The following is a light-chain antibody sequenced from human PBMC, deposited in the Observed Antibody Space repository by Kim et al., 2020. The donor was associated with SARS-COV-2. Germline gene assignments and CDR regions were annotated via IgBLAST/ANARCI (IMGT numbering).Light chain of an antibody. CDR3: QQYSNYSPWT. CDR1: HSISNL. V-gene: IGKV1-5*01. CDR2: DAS. Sequence: DIQMTQSPSTLSASVGDRVTITCRASHSISNLLAWYQQKPGKAPTLLIYDASSLQGGVPSRFSGSGSGTEFTLTISSLQPDDFATYYGQQYSNYSPWTFGQGTKVDIK. J-gene: IGKJ1*01.